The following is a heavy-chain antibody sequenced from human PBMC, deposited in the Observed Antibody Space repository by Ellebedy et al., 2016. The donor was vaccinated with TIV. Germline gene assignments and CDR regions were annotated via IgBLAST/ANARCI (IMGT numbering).Heavy chain of an antibody. V-gene: IGHV3-23*01. CDR1: GFIFKNHA. CDR3: AKDIGGFLGFDS. J-gene: IGHJ4*02. Sequence: GESLKISCAASGFIFKNHAMSWIRQAPGKGLEWVSTISGSAISTYYTDSVKGRFTISRDESTSTVLLQMNSLRAEDTAIYYCAKDIGGFLGFDSWGQGNVVTVSS. D-gene: IGHD1-26*01. CDR2: ISGSAIST.